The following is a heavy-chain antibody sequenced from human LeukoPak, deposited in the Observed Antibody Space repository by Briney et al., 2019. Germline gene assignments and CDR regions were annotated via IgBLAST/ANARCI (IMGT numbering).Heavy chain of an antibody. V-gene: IGHV1-18*01. CDR2: ISAYNGNT. J-gene: IGHJ6*03. CDR1: GYTFNMYA. Sequence: GASVKVSCKASGYTFNMYAMTWVRQAPGQGLEWMGWISAYNGNTNYAQKLQGRVTMTTDTSTSTAYMELRSLRSDDTAVYYCAREVVTTDSYYYYYYIDVWGKGTTVTVSS. D-gene: IGHD3-3*01. CDR3: AREVVTTDSYYYYYYIDV.